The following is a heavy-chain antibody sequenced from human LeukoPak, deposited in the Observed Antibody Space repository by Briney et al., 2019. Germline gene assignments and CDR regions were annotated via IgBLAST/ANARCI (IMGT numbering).Heavy chain of an antibody. CDR1: GYTFTGYH. Sequence: ASVKASCKASGYTFTGYHMHWVRQAPGQGLEWMGWINPNSGGTNYAQKFQGRVTMTRDTSISTAYMELSRLRSDDTAVYYCARDRRWLQSYYFDYWGQGTLVTVSS. CDR2: INPNSGGT. V-gene: IGHV1-2*02. J-gene: IGHJ4*02. D-gene: IGHD5-24*01. CDR3: ARDRRWLQSYYFDY.